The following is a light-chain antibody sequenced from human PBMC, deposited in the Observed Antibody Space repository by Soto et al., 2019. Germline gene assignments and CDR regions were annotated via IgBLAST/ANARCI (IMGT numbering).Light chain of an antibody. V-gene: IGKV1-5*01. CDR3: QQYDSYSWT. J-gene: IGKJ1*01. Sequence: DIQMTQSPSTLSASVGDRVTITCRASQTISSWLAWYQQKPGKAPTLLIYDASTLERGVPSRFSGSGSGTEFILNISSLQPDDFATYYCQQYDSYSWTFDQGTKVDI. CDR1: QTISSW. CDR2: DAS.